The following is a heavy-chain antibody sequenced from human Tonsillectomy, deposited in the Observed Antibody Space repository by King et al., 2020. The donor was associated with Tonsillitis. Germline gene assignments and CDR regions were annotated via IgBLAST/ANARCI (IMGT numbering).Heavy chain of an antibody. CDR1: GFTFSSYG. D-gene: IGHD6-19*01. CDR3: AREHWLVLDSYYYYGMDV. J-gene: IGHJ6*02. V-gene: IGHV3-30*03. CDR2: ISYDGSNK. Sequence: VQLVESGGGVVKPGRSLRLSCAASGFTFSSYGMHWVRQAPGKGLEWVAVISYDGSNKYYADSVKGRFTISRDNSKKTRYLQMNSLRAEDTAVYYCAREHWLVLDSYYYYGMDVWGQGTTVTVSS.